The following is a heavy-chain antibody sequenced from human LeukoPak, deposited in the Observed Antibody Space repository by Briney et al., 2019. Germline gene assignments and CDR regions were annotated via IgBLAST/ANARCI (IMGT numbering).Heavy chain of an antibody. CDR1: GFTFSSYG. J-gene: IGHJ4*02. CDR3: AKQLWGIYWGIDY. D-gene: IGHD3-10*01. CDR2: ISYDGSNK. V-gene: IGHV3-30*18. Sequence: GRSLRLSCAASGFTFSSYGMHWVRQAPGKGLEWVAVISYDGSNKYYADSVKGRFTISRDNSKNTLYLQMNSLRAEDTAVYYCAKQLWGIYWGIDYWGQGTLVTVSS.